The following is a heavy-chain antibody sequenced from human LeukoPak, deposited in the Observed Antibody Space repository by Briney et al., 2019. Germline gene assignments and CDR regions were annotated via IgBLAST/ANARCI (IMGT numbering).Heavy chain of an antibody. CDR2: IFSIGSP. D-gene: IGHD1-1*01. CDR1: GGSISSYY. Sequence: SETLSLTCTVSGGSISSYYGSWIRQPPGKGLEWIGYIFSIGSPNYNPPLQIRFPIQVDTSKNHFPLKLSSVTAADMAVYYCACGTLGDYWGQGTLVTAST. V-gene: IGHV4-59*01. J-gene: IGHJ4*02. CDR3: ACGTLGDY.